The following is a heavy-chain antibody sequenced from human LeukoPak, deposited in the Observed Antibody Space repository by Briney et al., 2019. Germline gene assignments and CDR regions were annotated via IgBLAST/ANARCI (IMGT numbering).Heavy chain of an antibody. V-gene: IGHV4-59*01. CDR2: IYYSGST. Sequence: PSETLSLTCTVSGGSISSYYWSWIRQPPGKGLEWIGYIYYSGSTNYNPSLKSRVTISVDTSKNQFSLKLSSVTAADTAVYYCARPTHDYGDDNAFDIWGQGTMVTVSS. CDR1: GGSISSYY. CDR3: ARPTHDYGDDNAFDI. D-gene: IGHD4-17*01. J-gene: IGHJ3*02.